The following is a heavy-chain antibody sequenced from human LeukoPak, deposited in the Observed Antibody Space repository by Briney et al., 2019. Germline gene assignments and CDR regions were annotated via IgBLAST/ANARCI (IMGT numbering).Heavy chain of an antibody. Sequence: GGSLRHACAAYGFTFSKPWMRWVRQATGRGVEWVANMNEDGSEREYVDSVKGRFTISRDNARKSPYLQMSSLSAEDTAVYYCATYTHWVAGDVWGQGTTVTVSS. CDR2: MNEDGSER. CDR1: GFTFSKPW. J-gene: IGHJ6*02. D-gene: IGHD3-16*01. CDR3: ATYTHWVAGDV. V-gene: IGHV3-7*01.